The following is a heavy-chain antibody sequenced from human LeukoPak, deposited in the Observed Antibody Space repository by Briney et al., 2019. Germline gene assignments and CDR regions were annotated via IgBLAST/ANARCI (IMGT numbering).Heavy chain of an antibody. CDR2: IRYDGSNK. V-gene: IGHV3-30*02. CDR1: GFTFSSYG. CDR3: AKSATVWGGYFDY. D-gene: IGHD4-17*01. Sequence: GGSLRLSCAASGFTFSSYGMHWVRQAPGKGLEWVAFIRYDGSNKYYADSVKGRFTISRDNSKNTLYLQMNSLRAEDTAVSYCAKSATVWGGYFDYWGQGTLVTVSS. J-gene: IGHJ4*02.